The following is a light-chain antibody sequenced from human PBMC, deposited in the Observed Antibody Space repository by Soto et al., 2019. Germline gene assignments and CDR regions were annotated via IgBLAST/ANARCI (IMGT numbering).Light chain of an antibody. V-gene: IGLV1-36*01. CDR2: YDD. CDR1: SSNIGNNG. Sequence: QSVLTQAPSVSGAPRQRVTISCSGSSSNIGNNGVNWYQQVPGKAPKLLIYYDDLKPSGVSKRFSGSKSGTSASLAISGLQSEDAADYYCAAWDDSLNAYVFGIGTKVTVL. CDR3: AAWDDSLNAYV. J-gene: IGLJ1*01.